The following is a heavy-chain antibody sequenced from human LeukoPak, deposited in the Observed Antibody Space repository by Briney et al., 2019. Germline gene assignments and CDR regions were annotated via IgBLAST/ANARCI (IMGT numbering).Heavy chain of an antibody. Sequence: PSETLSLTCTVPGGSISTFYWSWIRQPAGKGLEWIGRIHTSGSTDYNPSLKSRVTMSVDTSKNQFSLKLSSVTAADTAVYYCAREGSMTARPFVSIDYWGQGTLVTVSS. CDR3: AREGSMTARPFVSIDY. D-gene: IGHD6-6*01. V-gene: IGHV4-4*07. J-gene: IGHJ4*02. CDR1: GGSISTFY. CDR2: IHTSGST.